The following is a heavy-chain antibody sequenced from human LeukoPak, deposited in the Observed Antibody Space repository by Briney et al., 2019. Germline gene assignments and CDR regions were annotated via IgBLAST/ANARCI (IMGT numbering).Heavy chain of an antibody. V-gene: IGHV3-11*01. CDR3: PRRGKMSSQGFYI. J-gene: IGHJ3*02. Sequence: GGSLRLSCAASGFSFSDSYMSWIRQAPGQGLEWLSYIKSSDTSTFYADSVKGRFTVSRDNAKNSLYLQMNSLRAEDTAVYYCPRRGKMSSQGFYIWGQGTVVTVSS. CDR1: GFSFSDSY. D-gene: IGHD3-16*01. CDR2: IKSSDTST.